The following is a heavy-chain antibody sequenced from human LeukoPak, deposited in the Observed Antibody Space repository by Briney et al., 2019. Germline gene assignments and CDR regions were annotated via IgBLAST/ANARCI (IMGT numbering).Heavy chain of an antibody. V-gene: IGHV1-2*02. CDR1: GYTFSDYN. J-gene: IGHJ4*02. CDR3: ACASGTYYNGNYFDY. Sequence: GASVKVSCKASGYTFSDYNMHWVRHAPGQGPEWMGWINANSGGTNYAQKFQGRVTMTRDASISTAYMELSRLSSDDTAVYYCACASGTYYNGNYFDYWGQGTLVTVSS. CDR2: INANSGGT. D-gene: IGHD3-10*01.